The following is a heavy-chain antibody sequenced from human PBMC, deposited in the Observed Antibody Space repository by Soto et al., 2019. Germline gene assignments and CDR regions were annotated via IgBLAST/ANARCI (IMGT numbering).Heavy chain of an antibody. D-gene: IGHD1-26*01. CDR1: GDSASSNSAG. CDR3: ARGEQYSGRIFDY. V-gene: IGHV6-1*01. J-gene: IGHJ4*01. Sequence: SQTLSLTCAITGDSASSNSAGWSWVRQSPSRGLEWLGRTYYRSKWYYEYAVPVRGRITINPDTSKNQYSLQLNSVTPEDTAVYFCARGEQYSGRIFDYWGQGTLVTVSS. CDR2: TYYRSKWYY.